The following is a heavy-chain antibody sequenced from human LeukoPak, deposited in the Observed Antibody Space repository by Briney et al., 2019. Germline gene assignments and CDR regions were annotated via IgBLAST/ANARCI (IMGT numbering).Heavy chain of an antibody. CDR1: GGSISSYY. Sequence: SSETLSLTCIVSGGSISSYYWSWIRQPAGKGLEWIGRIYTSGSTNYNPSLKSRVTISVDTSKSQFSLRLTSVTAADTAVYYCARTLYPWNFDYWGQGTLVTVSS. CDR3: ARTLYPWNFDY. CDR2: IYTSGST. D-gene: IGHD2-2*02. J-gene: IGHJ4*02. V-gene: IGHV4-4*07.